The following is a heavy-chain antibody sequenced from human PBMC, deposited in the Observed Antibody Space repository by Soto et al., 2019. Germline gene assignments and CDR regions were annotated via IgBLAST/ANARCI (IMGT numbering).Heavy chain of an antibody. V-gene: IGHV1-8*01. CDR1: ESTFMNYD. D-gene: IGHD1-1*01. CDR2: MNPNSGNT. CDR3: VRMASSGTLNWFDP. Sequence: RASVKVSCKASESTFMNYDISWLRQATGQGLEWMGWMNPNSGNTGYALKFQGRVSMTRNTSIYTVYLELSSLASGDTAVYYCVRMASSGTLNWFDPWGQGTLVTVSS. J-gene: IGHJ5*02.